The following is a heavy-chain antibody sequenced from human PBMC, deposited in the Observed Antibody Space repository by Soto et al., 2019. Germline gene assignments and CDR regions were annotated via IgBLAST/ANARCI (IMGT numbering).Heavy chain of an antibody. CDR1: GGSISSGGYY. J-gene: IGHJ4*02. D-gene: IGHD3-22*01. Sequence: LSLTCTVSGGSISSGGYYWSWIRQHPGKGLEWIGYIYYSGSTYYNPSLKSRVTISVDTSKNQFSLKLSSVTAADTAVYYCAREYYYDSSGYYHACYFDYWGQGTLVTVSS. CDR2: IYYSGST. V-gene: IGHV4-31*03. CDR3: AREYYYDSSGYYHACYFDY.